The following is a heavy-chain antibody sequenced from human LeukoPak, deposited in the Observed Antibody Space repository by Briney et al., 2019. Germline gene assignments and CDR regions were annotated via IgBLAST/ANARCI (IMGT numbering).Heavy chain of an antibody. CDR3: ARKALKPVTLVGAIDY. Sequence: ASVKVSCKASGYTFTSYGISWVRQAPGQGPEWMGWISAYNGNTNYAQKLQGRVTMTTDTSTSTAYMELRSLRSDDTAVYYCARKALKPVTLVGAIDYWGQGTLVTVSS. CDR1: GYTFTSYG. CDR2: ISAYNGNT. D-gene: IGHD1-26*01. J-gene: IGHJ4*02. V-gene: IGHV1-18*01.